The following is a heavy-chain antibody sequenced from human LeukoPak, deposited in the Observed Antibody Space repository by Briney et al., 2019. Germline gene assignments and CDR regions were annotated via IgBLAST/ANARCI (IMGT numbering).Heavy chain of an antibody. CDR3: ARLLGSHINYFDP. CDR1: GGSISSYY. V-gene: IGHV4-4*07. J-gene: IGHJ5*02. D-gene: IGHD2-21*01. CDR2: IETSANT. Sequence: SETLSLTCTVSGGSISSYYWSWIRQPAGKGLEWIGRIETSANTNYKPSLKSRVTMSVDTSKNQFSLKLSSVTAADTAVYYCARLLGSHINYFDPWGQGTLVTVSS.